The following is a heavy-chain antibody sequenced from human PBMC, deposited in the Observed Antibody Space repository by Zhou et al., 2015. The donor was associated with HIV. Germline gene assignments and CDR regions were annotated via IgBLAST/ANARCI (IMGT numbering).Heavy chain of an antibody. V-gene: IGHV1-69*01. D-gene: IGHD2-2*01. CDR3: ARDPHSRVVPAANHWFDP. J-gene: IGHJ5*02. CDR1: GGTFSSYA. Sequence: QVQLVQSGAEVKKPGSSVKVSCKASGGTFSSYAISWVRQAPGQGLEWMGGIIPIFGTANYAQKFQGRVTITADESTSTAYMELSSLRSEDTAVYYCARDPHSRVVPAANHWFDPWGPGNPGHRLL. CDR2: IIPIFGTA.